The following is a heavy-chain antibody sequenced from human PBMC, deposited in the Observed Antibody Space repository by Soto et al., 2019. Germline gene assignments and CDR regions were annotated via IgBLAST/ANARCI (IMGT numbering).Heavy chain of an antibody. D-gene: IGHD3-3*01. CDR3: ARDYYDLWSGPDY. CDR1: GFTFSSYS. V-gene: IGHV3-21*01. J-gene: IGHJ4*02. CDR2: ISSSSSYI. Sequence: EVQLVESGGGLVKPGGSLRLSCAASGFTFSSYSMNWVRQAPGKGLEWVSSISSSSSYIYYADSVKGRFTISRDNAKNSLYLQMNSLRAEDTAVYYCARDYYDLWSGPDYWGQGTLVTVSS.